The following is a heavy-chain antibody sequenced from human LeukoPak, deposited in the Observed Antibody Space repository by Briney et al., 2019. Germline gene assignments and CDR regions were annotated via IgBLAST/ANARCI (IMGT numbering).Heavy chain of an antibody. CDR1: GFSFSSYW. D-gene: IGHD2-2*02. CDR3: ARDTRVPAAIRYYYYYYMDV. CDR2: IKQDGSEK. Sequence: LPGGSLHLSCAASGFSFSSYWMTWVRPAPGKGLEWVANIKQDGSEKYYVDSVKGRFTISRDNAKNSLYLQMNSLRAEGTAVYYCARDTRVPAAIRYYYYYYMDVWGKGTTVTVSS. J-gene: IGHJ6*03. V-gene: IGHV3-7*01.